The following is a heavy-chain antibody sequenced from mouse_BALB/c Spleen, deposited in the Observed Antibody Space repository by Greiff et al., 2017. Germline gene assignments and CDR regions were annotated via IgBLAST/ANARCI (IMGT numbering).Heavy chain of an antibody. D-gene: IGHD1-1*01. Sequence: EVQVVESGGGLVKPGGSLKLSCAASGFTFSSYAMSWVRQTPEKRLEWVASISSGGSTYYPDSVKGRFTISRDNARNILYLQMSSLRSEDTAMYYCARGVLYYGSSYYFDYWGQGTTLTVSS. CDR1: GFTFSSYA. J-gene: IGHJ2*01. CDR3: ARGVLYYGSSYYFDY. CDR2: ISSGGST. V-gene: IGHV5-6-5*01.